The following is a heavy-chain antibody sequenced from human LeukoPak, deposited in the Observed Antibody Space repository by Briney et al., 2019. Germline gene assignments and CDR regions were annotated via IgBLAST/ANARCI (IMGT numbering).Heavy chain of an antibody. V-gene: IGHV3-30*18. CDR3: AKVGIAAAGDPDY. Sequence: PGGSLRLSCAASGFTFGSYGMHWVRQAPGKGLEWVAVISYDGSNKYYADSVKGRFTISRDNSKNTLYLQMNSLRAEDTAVYYCAKVGIAAAGDPDYWGQGTLVTVSS. CDR2: ISYDGSNK. J-gene: IGHJ4*02. D-gene: IGHD6-13*01. CDR1: GFTFGSYG.